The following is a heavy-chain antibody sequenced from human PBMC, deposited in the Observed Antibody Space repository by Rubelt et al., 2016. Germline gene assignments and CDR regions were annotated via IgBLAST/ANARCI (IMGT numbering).Heavy chain of an antibody. CDR2: IYYSGST. J-gene: IGHJ5*02. D-gene: IGHD2-2*01. CDR1: GASISSYY. V-gene: IGHV4-59*08. CDR3: AGGVCSSACCKWFDH. Sequence: QVQLQESGPGLVKPSETLSLNCTVSGASISSYYWSWIRQPPGKGLEWIGYIYYSGSTYYNPSLKCRVTMSVGTAKNQISLELSSVGVTDTGVYYLAGGVCSSACCKWFDHWGQGTLVTVSS.